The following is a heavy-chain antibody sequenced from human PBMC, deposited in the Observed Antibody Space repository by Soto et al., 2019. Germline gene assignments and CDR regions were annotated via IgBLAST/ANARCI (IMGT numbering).Heavy chain of an antibody. Sequence: GGSLRLSCAASGFTFSSYAMSWVRQAPGKGLEWVSAISGSGGSTYYADSVKGRFTISRDNSKSTLYLQMNSLRAEDTAVYYCAKDGSGTIFGVVVRFDPWGQGTLVTVSS. CDR1: GFTFSSYA. V-gene: IGHV3-23*01. D-gene: IGHD3-3*01. J-gene: IGHJ5*02. CDR3: AKDGSGTIFGVVVRFDP. CDR2: ISGSGGST.